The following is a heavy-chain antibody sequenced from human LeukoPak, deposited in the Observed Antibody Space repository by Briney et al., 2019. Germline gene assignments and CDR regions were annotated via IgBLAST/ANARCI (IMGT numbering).Heavy chain of an antibody. V-gene: IGHV4-34*01. Sequence: SETLSLTCAVYGGSFSGYYWSWIRQPPGKGLEWIGEINHGGSTNYNPSLKSRVTISVDTSKNQFSLKLSSVTAADTAVYYCASGSFGHDAFDIWGQGTMVTVSS. CDR3: ASGSFGHDAFDI. D-gene: IGHD3/OR15-3a*01. CDR1: GGSFSGYY. CDR2: INHGGST. J-gene: IGHJ3*02.